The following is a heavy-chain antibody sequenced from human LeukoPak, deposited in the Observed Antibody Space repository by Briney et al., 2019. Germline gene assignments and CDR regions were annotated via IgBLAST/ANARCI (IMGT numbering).Heavy chain of an antibody. V-gene: IGHV1-69*13. CDR3: ARDRGSYYYDSSGYLDY. J-gene: IGHJ4*02. CDR2: IIPIFGTA. D-gene: IGHD3-22*01. Sequence: ASVKVSCKASGGTFSSYAISWVRQAPGQGLEWMGGIIPIFGTANYAQKFQGRVTITADESTSTAYMELSSLRSEDTAVYYCARDRGSYYYDSSGYLDYWGQGTLVPVSS. CDR1: GGTFSSYA.